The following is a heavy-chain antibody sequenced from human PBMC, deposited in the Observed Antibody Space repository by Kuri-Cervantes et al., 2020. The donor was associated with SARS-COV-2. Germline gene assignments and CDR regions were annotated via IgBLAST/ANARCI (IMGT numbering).Heavy chain of an antibody. Sequence: GESLKISCAASGFTFSSYGMHWVRQAPGKGLEWVAVIWYDGSNKYYADSVKGRFTISRDNSKNTLYLQMNSLRAEDTAVYYCARPHSSSWYGESDWFDPWGQGTLVTVSS. V-gene: IGHV3-33*01. J-gene: IGHJ5*02. D-gene: IGHD6-13*01. CDR2: IWYDGSNK. CDR3: ARPHSSSWYGESDWFDP. CDR1: GFTFSSYG.